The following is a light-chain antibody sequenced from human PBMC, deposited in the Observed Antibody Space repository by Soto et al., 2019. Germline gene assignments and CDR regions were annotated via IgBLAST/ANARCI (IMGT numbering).Light chain of an antibody. CDR3: QQRSDWPIT. CDR1: QSVDSH. V-gene: IGKV3-11*01. Sequence: EIVLTQSPASLSLYPGDRATLSCRASQSVDSHVVWSQQKPGQAPRLLIFAASHRATGIPVRFSGSGSGTDFTLASNRLEPDDFAVYDCQQRSDWPITVGQGTRLEIK. J-gene: IGKJ5*01. CDR2: AAS.